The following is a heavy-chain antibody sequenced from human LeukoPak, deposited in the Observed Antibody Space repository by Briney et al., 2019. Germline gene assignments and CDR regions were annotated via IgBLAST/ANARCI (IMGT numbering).Heavy chain of an antibody. J-gene: IGHJ6*02. CDR3: ARDVRWLQSATLGGYYYYGMDV. V-gene: IGHV3-9*01. CDR1: GFTFDDYA. D-gene: IGHD5-24*01. CDR2: ISWNSGSI. Sequence: TGRSLRLSCAASGFTFDDYAMHWVRQAPGKGLEWVSGISWNSGSIGYADSVKGRFTISRDNAKNSLYLQMNSLRAEDTAVYYCARDVRWLQSATLGGYYYYGMDVWGQGTTVTVSS.